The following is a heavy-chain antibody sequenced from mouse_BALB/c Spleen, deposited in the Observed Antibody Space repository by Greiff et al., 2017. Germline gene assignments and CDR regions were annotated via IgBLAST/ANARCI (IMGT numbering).Heavy chain of an antibody. CDR3: ARMDYDYSWFAY. V-gene: IGHV2-9*02. J-gene: IGHJ3*01. D-gene: IGHD2-4*01. CDR1: GFSLTSYG. CDR2: IWAGGST. Sequence: VQLVESGPGLVAPSQSLSITCTVSGFSLTSYGVHWVRQPPGKGLEWLGVIWAGGSTNYNSALMSRLSISKDNSKSQVFLKMNSLQTDDTAMYYCARMDYDYSWFAYWGQGTLVTVSA.